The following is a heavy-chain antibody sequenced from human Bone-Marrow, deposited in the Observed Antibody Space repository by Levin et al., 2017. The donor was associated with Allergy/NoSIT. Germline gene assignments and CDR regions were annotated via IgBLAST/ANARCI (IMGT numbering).Heavy chain of an antibody. Sequence: ESLKISCKGSGFWFASHWIGWVRQMPGRGLEWMGIVYPSDSDTRYSPSFQGQVTMSADKSISTVYLHWNTLKASDTATYYCARRYGFSGYDWAFDLWGQGTVVTVSS. CDR1: GFWFASHW. V-gene: IGHV5-51*01. CDR2: VYPSDSDT. J-gene: IGHJ3*01. CDR3: ARRYGFSGYDWAFDL. D-gene: IGHD5-12*01.